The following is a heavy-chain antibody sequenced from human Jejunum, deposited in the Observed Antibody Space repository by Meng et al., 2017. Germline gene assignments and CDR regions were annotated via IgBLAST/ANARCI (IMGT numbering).Heavy chain of an antibody. CDR2: IRASADST. CDR1: GFILSTYA. V-gene: IGHV3-23*01. CDR3: ATQNFDY. J-gene: IGHJ4*02. Sequence: GGSLRLSCAASGFILSTYAMSWVRQTPEKGLEWVSTIRASADSTYYAGSVKGRFTISRDDSKNTLYLQMNGLRADDTAKYYCATQNFDYWGQGEVVTVSS.